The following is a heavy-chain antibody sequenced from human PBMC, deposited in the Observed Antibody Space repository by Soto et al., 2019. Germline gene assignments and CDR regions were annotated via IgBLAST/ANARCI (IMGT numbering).Heavy chain of an antibody. D-gene: IGHD4-4*01. CDR3: AKAGDNYVPWYFDL. CDR2: ISASGGST. CDR1: GFTFSSYA. J-gene: IGHJ2*01. V-gene: IGHV3-23*01. Sequence: EVQLLESGGGLVQPGGSLRLSCAASGFTFSSYAISWVRQAPGKGLEWVSDISASGGSTYYADSVKGRFTISRDNSKNTLYLQMNSLRVEDTAVYYCAKAGDNYVPWYFDLWGRGTLVTVSS.